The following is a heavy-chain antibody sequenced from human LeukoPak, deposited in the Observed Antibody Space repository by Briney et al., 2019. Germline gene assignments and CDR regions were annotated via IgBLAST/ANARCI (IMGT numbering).Heavy chain of an antibody. V-gene: IGHV1-18*01. CDR2: ISAYSGNT. Sequence: GASVKVSCKASGYTFTNFGISWVRQAPGQGLEWMAWISAYSGNTEYAQNMQGRVTMTTDTSTRTAYMELRNLISDDTAVYYCARDAVSTVTAGGIDYWGQGTLVTVSS. CDR3: ARDAVSTVTAGGIDY. D-gene: IGHD2-21*02. J-gene: IGHJ4*02. CDR1: GYTFTNFG.